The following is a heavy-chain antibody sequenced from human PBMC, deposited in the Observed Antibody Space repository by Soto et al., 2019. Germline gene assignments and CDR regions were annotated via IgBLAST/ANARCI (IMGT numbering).Heavy chain of an antibody. D-gene: IGHD3-16*01. CDR2: IKSMPDGGTT. Sequence: EVQLVESGGGLVEPGGALRLSCAASGFSFTYAWLNWVRQAPGQGLEWVGRIKSMPDGGTTDYAAPVKGRFTISRDDLGNTVYLQMNSLKPEDTAVYYCAADLPDWGAYAFDYWGQGTLVTVSP. CDR3: AADLPDWGAYAFDY. J-gene: IGHJ4*02. V-gene: IGHV3-15*07. CDR1: GFSFTYAW.